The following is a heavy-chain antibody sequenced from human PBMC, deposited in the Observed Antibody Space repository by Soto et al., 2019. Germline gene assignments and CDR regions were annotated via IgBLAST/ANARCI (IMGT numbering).Heavy chain of an antibody. CDR2: IYSGGST. V-gene: IGHV3-66*01. Sequence: EVQLVESGGGLVQPGGSLRLSCAASGFTVSSNYMSWVRQAPGKGLEWVSVIYSGGSTYYADSVKGRFTISRDNSKNTLYLQMTSLRAEDTAVYYCAREREFGESFDYWGQGTLVTVSS. D-gene: IGHD3-10*01. CDR3: AREREFGESFDY. CDR1: GFTVSSNY. J-gene: IGHJ4*02.